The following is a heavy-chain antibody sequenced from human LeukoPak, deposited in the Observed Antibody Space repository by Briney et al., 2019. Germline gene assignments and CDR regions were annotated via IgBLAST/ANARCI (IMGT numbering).Heavy chain of an antibody. CDR3: ARGYCSSTSCYTIDYWYFDL. CDR2: IYYSGST. Sequence: NPSETLSLTCTVSGGSISSYYWSWIRQPPGKGLEWIGYIYYSGSTNYNPSLKSRVTMSVDTSKNQFSLKLSSVTAADTAVYYCARGYCSSTSCYTIDYWYFDLWGRGTLVTVSS. D-gene: IGHD2-2*02. J-gene: IGHJ2*01. CDR1: GGSISSYY. V-gene: IGHV4-59*12.